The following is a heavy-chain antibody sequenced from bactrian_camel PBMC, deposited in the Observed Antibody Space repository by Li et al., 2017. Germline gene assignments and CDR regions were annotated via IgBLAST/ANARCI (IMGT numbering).Heavy chain of an antibody. D-gene: IGHD1*01. J-gene: IGHJ4*01. V-gene: IGHV3S53*01. CDR3: AIGARCEMVLWDY. Sequence: HVQLVESGGGSVQAGGSLRLSCTLFGDLYSPSCIGWFRQAPLNERQVVAGIDSVGTATYADSVKGRFTISLDNAKNTVYLQMNNLEPDDTAMYYCAIGARCEMVLWDYWGHGTQVTVS. CDR2: IDSVGTA. CDR1: GDLYSPSC.